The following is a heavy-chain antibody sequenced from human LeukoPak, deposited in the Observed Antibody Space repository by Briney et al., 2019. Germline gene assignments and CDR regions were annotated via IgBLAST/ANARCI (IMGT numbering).Heavy chain of an antibody. CDR3: ARDFQTDK. V-gene: IGHV3-7*04. J-gene: IGHJ1*01. CDR2: IIQDGSDK. Sequence: GGSLRLSCAASGFRFSSYWMSWVRQAPGKGLEWVANIIQDGSDKHYVDSVKGRFTISRDNAKNSLSLQMNSLRVEDTAVYYCARDFQTDKWGQGTLVTVSS. CDR1: GFRFSSYW.